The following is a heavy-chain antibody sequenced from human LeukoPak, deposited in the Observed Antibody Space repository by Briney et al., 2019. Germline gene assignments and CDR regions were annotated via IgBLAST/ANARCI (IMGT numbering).Heavy chain of an antibody. D-gene: IGHD4-17*01. CDR3: AREISDYASAY. CDR1: GYPFTGYY. J-gene: IGHJ4*02. CDR2: INPNSGGT. Sequence: ASVKVSFKASGYPFTGYYIHWVRQAPGQGLEWMGWINPNSGGTNYAQKFQGRATMTSDTSITTAYMDLSRLTSDDTAVYYCAREISDYASAYWGQGTLVTVSS. V-gene: IGHV1-2*02.